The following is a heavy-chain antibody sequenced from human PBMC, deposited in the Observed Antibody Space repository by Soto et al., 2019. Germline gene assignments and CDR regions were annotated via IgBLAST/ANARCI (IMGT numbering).Heavy chain of an antibody. J-gene: IGHJ4*02. CDR2: ISAHNGNT. D-gene: IGHD1-1*01. CDR3: ARGRYGDY. V-gene: IGHV1-18*01. Sequence: QVHLVQSGAEVKKPGASVKVSCKGSGYAFTTYGITWVRQAPGQGLEWMGWISAHNGNTNYAQKLQGRVTVTRDTSPSTAYMELRSLRSDDTAMYYCARGRYGDYWGQGALVTVSS. CDR1: GYAFTTYG.